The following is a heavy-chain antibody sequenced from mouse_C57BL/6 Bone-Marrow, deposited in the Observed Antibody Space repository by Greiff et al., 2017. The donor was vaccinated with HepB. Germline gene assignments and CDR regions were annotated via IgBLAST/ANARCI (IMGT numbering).Heavy chain of an antibody. CDR2: IDPSDSYT. V-gene: IGHV1-69*01. J-gene: IGHJ4*01. CDR1: GYTFTSYW. CDR3: ARPSYYRAMDY. Sequence: VKLQQPGAELVMPGASVKLSCKASGYTFTSYWMHWVKQRPGQGLEWIGEIDPSDSYTNYNQKFKGKSTLTVDKSSSTAYMQLSSLTSEDSAVYYCARPSYYRAMDYWGQGTSVTVSS. D-gene: IGHD1-1*01.